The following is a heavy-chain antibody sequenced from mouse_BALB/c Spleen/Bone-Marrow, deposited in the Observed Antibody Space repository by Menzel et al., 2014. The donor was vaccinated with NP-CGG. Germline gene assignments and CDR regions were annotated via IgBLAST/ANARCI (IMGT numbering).Heavy chain of an antibody. Sequence: QVQLQQPGAELVRPGSSVKISCKASGYAFSVYWMNWVKQRPGQGLEWIGQIYPGDGDTNYNGKFKGRATLTADKSSNTAYMQLSSLTSEDSAVYFCARGGISVDYWGQGPTLTVSS. CDR3: ARGGISVDY. CDR1: GYAFSVYW. CDR2: IYPGDGDT. V-gene: IGHV1-80*01. J-gene: IGHJ2*01.